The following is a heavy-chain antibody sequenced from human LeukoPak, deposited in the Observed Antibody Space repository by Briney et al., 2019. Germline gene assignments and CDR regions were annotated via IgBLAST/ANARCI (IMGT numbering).Heavy chain of an antibody. CDR2: IDWDDDK. V-gene: IGHV2-70*17. J-gene: IGHJ3*02. Sequence: ESGPTLVKPTQTLTLTCTFSGFSLSTSGMCVCWIRQPPGKALEWLARIDWDDDKFYSTSLKTRLTISKDTSKHQVVLTLTNMDPVDTATYYCARINGYYGSGAFDIWGQGTMVTVSS. CDR1: GFSLSTSGMC. D-gene: IGHD3-10*01. CDR3: ARINGYYGSGAFDI.